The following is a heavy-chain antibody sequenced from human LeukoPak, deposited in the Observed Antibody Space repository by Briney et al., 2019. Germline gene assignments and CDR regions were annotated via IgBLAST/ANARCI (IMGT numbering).Heavy chain of an antibody. CDR1: GYTFTSYG. CDR2: ISAYNGNT. Sequence: ASVEVSCKSSGYTFTSYGITWVRQAPGQGLEWMGWISAYNGNTNYAQKFQGRVTMTTDTSTSTAYMELRSLRSDDTAVYYCARGGDYEYFQHWGQGTLVTVSS. J-gene: IGHJ1*01. V-gene: IGHV1-18*01. D-gene: IGHD4-17*01. CDR3: ARGGDYEYFQH.